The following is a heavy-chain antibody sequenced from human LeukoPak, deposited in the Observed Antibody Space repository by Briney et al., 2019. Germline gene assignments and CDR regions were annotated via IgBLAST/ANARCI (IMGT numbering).Heavy chain of an antibody. D-gene: IGHD3-22*01. J-gene: IGHJ4*02. CDR1: GFTFSSYA. CDR3: ARGKAYYDSSGQPSMWYCFDY. CDR2: ISYDGSNK. Sequence: GGSLRLSCAASGFTFSSYAIHWVRQAPGKELEWVAVISYDGSNKYYADSVKGRFTISRDNSKNTLYLQMNSLRAEDTAVYYCARGKAYYDSSGQPSMWYCFDYWGQGTLVTVSS. V-gene: IGHV3-30-3*01.